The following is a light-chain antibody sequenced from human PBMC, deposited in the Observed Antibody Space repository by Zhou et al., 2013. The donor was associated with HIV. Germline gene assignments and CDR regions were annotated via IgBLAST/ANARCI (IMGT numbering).Light chain of an antibody. J-gene: IGKJ2*01. Sequence: AIQLTQSPSSLSASVGDRVTITCRASQGISSFLAWYQQKPGKAPKFLIYDASSLESGVPSRFSGSGSGTEFTLTISSLQPEDFATYYCLQDYNYPYTFGQGTXLEI. V-gene: IGKV1D-13*01. CDR3: LQDYNYPYT. CDR2: DAS. CDR1: QGISSF.